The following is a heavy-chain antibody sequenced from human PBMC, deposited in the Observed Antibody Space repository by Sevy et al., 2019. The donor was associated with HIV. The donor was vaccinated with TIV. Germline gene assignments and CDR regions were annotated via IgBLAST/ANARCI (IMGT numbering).Heavy chain of an antibody. D-gene: IGHD3-3*01. CDR1: GFTFSNAW. CDR3: TTDPSDQITIFGVVMGYFDY. CDR2: IKSKTDGGTT. V-gene: IGHV3-15*01. J-gene: IGHJ4*02. Sequence: GGSLRLSCAASGFTFSNAWMSCVRQAPGKGLEWVGRIKSKTDGGTTDYAAPVKGRFTISRDDSKYTLYLQMNSLKTEDTAVYYCTTDPSDQITIFGVVMGYFDYWGQGTLVTVSS.